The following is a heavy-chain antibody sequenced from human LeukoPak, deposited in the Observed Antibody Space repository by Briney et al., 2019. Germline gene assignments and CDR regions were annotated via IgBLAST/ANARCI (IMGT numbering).Heavy chain of an antibody. CDR1: GGSLNSPNYY. Sequence: PSETLSLTCIVSGGSLNSPNYYWGWIRQPPRKGLEWIGTISYSGTTYYNPSLKSRLTISVDTSKNQFSLKLTSVTAADTSVYYCARHDYYGSLNWFDPWGQGTLITVSS. J-gene: IGHJ5*02. CDR3: ARHDYYGSLNWFDP. V-gene: IGHV4-39*01. CDR2: ISYSGTT. D-gene: IGHD3-10*01.